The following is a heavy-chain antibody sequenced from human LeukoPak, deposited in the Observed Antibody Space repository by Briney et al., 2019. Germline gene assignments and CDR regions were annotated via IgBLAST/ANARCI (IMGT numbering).Heavy chain of an antibody. Sequence: GGSLRLSCVASGFPLKGYWMTWVRQSPGKGLDWVANIKPDGSETNYLDSVKGRFTISRDNARDSLFLEMNNLRVDDTAVYYCARDGGELWPLDEWGQGILVTVSS. D-gene: IGHD3-10*01. CDR2: IKPDGSET. J-gene: IGHJ4*02. CDR1: GFPLKGYW. CDR3: ARDGGELWPLDE. V-gene: IGHV3-7*01.